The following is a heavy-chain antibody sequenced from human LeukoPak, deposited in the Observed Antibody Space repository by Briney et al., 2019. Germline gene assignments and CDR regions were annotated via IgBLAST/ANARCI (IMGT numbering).Heavy chain of an antibody. V-gene: IGHV1-69*06. D-gene: IGHD2-8*01. Sequence: SVKVSCKASVGTFSSYAISWVRQAPGQGLEWMGGIIPIFGTANYAQKFQGRVTITADKSTSTAYMELSSLRSEDTAVYYCARVAPPQYCTNGVCISGPDYWGQGTLVTVSS. CDR2: IIPIFGTA. CDR3: ARVAPPQYCTNGVCISGPDY. J-gene: IGHJ4*02. CDR1: VGTFSSYA.